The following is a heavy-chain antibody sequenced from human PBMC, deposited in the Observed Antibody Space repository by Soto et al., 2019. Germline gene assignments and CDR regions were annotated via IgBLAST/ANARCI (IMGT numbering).Heavy chain of an antibody. D-gene: IGHD6-6*01. Sequence: GGSLRLSCAASGLSFSTYGMSWVRKAPGKGLEWVSSINDSVDTYHGDSVKGRFTISRDNSKNTLYLQMNSLSAEDTAVYYCAKRVAYSSSSAYFDYWAQGTLVTVSS. CDR1: GLSFSTYG. V-gene: IGHV3-23*01. CDR2: INDSVDT. CDR3: AKRVAYSSSSAYFDY. J-gene: IGHJ4*02.